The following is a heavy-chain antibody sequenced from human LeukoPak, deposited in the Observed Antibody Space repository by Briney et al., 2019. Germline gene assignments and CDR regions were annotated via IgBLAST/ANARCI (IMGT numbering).Heavy chain of an antibody. CDR2: INSDGSST. D-gene: IGHD5/OR15-5a*01. Sequence: GGSLRFSCAASGFTFSSYWMHWVRQAPGKGLVWVSRINSDGSSTSYADSVKGRFTTSRDNAKNSLFLEMNSLRAEDTAVYYCARDPVSCGRATCHSDGMDVWGQGTTVTVSS. CDR3: ARDPVSCGRATCHSDGMDV. CDR1: GFTFSSYW. V-gene: IGHV3-74*01. J-gene: IGHJ6*02.